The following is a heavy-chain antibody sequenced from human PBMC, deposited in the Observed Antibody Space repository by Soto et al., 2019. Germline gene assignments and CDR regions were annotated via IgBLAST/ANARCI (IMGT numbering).Heavy chain of an antibody. D-gene: IGHD3-16*01. CDR3: ARQGFGQLHGLVDV. V-gene: IGHV4-59*08. Sequence: TSETLSLTCSVSGGSITSHYCSWFRQPPGKGLEWIGYIHHSGFTNYNPSLMSRVTMSVDTSQALFSLKVSSVTAADTAQYYCARQGFGQLHGLVDVWGPGTTVTVSS. J-gene: IGHJ6*02. CDR1: GGSITSHY. CDR2: IHHSGFT.